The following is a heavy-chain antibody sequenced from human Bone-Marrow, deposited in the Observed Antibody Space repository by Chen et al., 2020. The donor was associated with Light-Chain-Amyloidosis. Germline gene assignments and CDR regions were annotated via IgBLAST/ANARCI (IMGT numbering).Heavy chain of an antibody. D-gene: IGHD3-10*01. V-gene: IGHV4-59*01. CDR2: IYFSGTT. J-gene: IGHJ4*02. CDR1: SGSIINYY. Sequence: QVQLQESGPGLVRPSETLSLTCTVSSGSIINYYWTWIRQPPGKGLEWIGYIYFSGTTNYNPSLKSRVTISVDTSKNQFSLKLTSETAADTAVYYCASSDYGSGSYYFDYWGQGSLVTVSS. CDR3: ASSDYGSGSYYFDY.